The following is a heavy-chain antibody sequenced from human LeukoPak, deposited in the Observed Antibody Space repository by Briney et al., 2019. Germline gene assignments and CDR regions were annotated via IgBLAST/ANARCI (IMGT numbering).Heavy chain of an antibody. CDR2: MYAKSGNT. CDR3: ARGVKPYYYDSSGYYDDY. CDR1: GYTFTSYD. Sequence: GASVKVSCKASGYTFTSYDINWVRQATGQGLEWVGWMYAKSGNTGYAQKFQGRVTMNRNTSISTAYMELSSLRCEDTAVYYCARGVKPYYYDSSGYYDDYWGRGTLVSVSS. D-gene: IGHD3-22*01. V-gene: IGHV1-8*01. J-gene: IGHJ4*02.